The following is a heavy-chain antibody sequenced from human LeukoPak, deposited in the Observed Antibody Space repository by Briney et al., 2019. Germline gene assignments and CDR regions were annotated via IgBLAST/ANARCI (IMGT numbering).Heavy chain of an antibody. CDR2: SKTTKPNSCTT. D-gene: IGHD6-13*01. CDR3: ARVVTTGSGWYNFDN. V-gene: IGHV3-72*01. CDR1: GFTFDDYA. J-gene: IGHJ4*02. Sequence: GGSLRLSCAASGFTFDDYAMHWVRQAPGKGLEWVGRSKTTKPNSCTTEYAASVKGRFTISRDDSKNSLYLQLNSLKTEDTAVYYCARVVTTGSGWYNFDNWGQGTLVTVSS.